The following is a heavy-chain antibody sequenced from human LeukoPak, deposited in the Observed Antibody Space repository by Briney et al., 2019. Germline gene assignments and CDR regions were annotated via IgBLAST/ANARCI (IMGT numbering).Heavy chain of an antibody. CDR3: ARNPEMFGGVIVIGAGVWFDP. V-gene: IGHV1-24*01. J-gene: IGHJ5*02. D-gene: IGHD3-16*02. CDR2: FDPEDGET. Sequence: ASVKVSCKVSGYTLTELSMHWVRQAPGKGLEWMGGFDPEDGETFYAQKFQGRVTMTEDTSTDTAYMELSSLRSEDTAVYYCARNPEMFGGVIVIGAGVWFDPWGQGTLVTVSS. CDR1: GYTLTELS.